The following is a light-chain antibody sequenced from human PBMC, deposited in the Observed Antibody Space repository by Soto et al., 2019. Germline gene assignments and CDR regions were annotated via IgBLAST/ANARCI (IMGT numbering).Light chain of an antibody. J-gene: IGKJ4*01. CDR1: QSVSSSY. Sequence: EIVLTQSPGTLSLSPGERATLSCRASQSVSSSYLAWYQQKPGQAPRLLIYGASTRATGIPARFSGSGPGTEFTLTISSLQSEDFAVYYCQQYNNWPLTFGGGTKVDIK. CDR3: QQYNNWPLT. CDR2: GAS. V-gene: IGKV3-15*01.